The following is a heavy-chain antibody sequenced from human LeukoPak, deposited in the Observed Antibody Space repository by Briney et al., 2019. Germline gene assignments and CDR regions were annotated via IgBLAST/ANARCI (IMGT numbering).Heavy chain of an antibody. D-gene: IGHD2-2*01. CDR1: GFTFSSYA. V-gene: IGHV3-23*01. Sequence: PGGSLRLSCAASGFTFSSYAMSWVRQAPGKGLEWVSGISGSGGSTHYADSVKGRFTISRDNSKNTLYLQMNSLRAEDTGVYYCAKCPGIVVVPASHDYWGQASLVTVSS. CDR3: AKCPGIVVVPASHDY. J-gene: IGHJ4*02. CDR2: ISGSGGST.